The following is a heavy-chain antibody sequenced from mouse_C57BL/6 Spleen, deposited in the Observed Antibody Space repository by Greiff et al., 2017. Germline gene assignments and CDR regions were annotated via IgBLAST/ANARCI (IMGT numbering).Heavy chain of an antibody. D-gene: IGHD2-4*01. CDR1: GYTFTSYW. CDR2: IYPGSGST. V-gene: IGHV1-55*01. J-gene: IGHJ2*01. Sequence: QVQLQQPGAELVKPGASVKMSCKASGYTFTSYWITWVKQRPGQGLEWLGDIYPGSGSTNYNEKFKSKATLTVDPSSSTAYMQLSSLTSEDSAFYYCASHYDYDEGFDYGGQGTTLTVSS. CDR3: ASHYDYDEGFDY.